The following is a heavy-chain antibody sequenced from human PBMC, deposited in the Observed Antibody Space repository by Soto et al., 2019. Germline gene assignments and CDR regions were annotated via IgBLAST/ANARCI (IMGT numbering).Heavy chain of an antibody. CDR3: ARGGYDILTGNPSYYYYYGMDV. Sequence: PGGSLRPSCAASGFTFSSYGMHWVRQAPGKGLEWVAVIWYDGSNKYYADSVKGRFTISRDNSKNTLYLQMNSLRAEDTAVYYCARGGYDILTGNPSYYYYYGMDVWGQGTTVTVSS. V-gene: IGHV3-33*01. CDR1: GFTFSSYG. CDR2: IWYDGSNK. D-gene: IGHD3-9*01. J-gene: IGHJ6*02.